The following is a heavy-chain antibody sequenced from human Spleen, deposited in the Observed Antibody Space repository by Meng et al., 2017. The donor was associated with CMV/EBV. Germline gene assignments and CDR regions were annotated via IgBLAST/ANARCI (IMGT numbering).Heavy chain of an antibody. Sequence: ASVKVSCKASGYNFDGYGISWVRQAPGQGLEWMGRISGYNGDTNYAQKFQGRVTMTTDTSTNTAYMELKSLRSDDTAVYYCARDSALFDYWGQGTLVTVSS. V-gene: IGHV1-18*01. CDR1: GYNFDGYG. J-gene: IGHJ4*02. CDR2: ISGYNGDT. CDR3: ARDSALFDY.